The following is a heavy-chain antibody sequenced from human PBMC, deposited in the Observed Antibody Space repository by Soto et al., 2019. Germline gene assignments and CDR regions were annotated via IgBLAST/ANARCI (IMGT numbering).Heavy chain of an antibody. J-gene: IGHJ6*02. CDR1: GYTFSTYA. Sequence: QVQVVQSGAEVKKPGASVKVSCKASGYTFSTYAMHWVRQAPGQSLEWMGWINGGTGQTRYSQRFQDRVTITRDTPASTANMEVTSLTSEDTAVYYCARGKGMEENYYYYGLDIWGQGTTVTVSS. V-gene: IGHV1-3*01. D-gene: IGHD1-1*01. CDR2: INGGTGQT. CDR3: ARGKGMEENYYYYGLDI.